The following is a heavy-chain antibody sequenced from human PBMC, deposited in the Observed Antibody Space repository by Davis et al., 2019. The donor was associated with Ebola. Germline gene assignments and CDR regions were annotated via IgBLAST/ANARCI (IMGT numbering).Heavy chain of an antibody. Sequence: SQTLSLTCAISGDTVSSHSAAWNWIRQSPSRGLEWLGRTYYRSKWFVDYASSVNSRITINADTSKNQFSLQLTSVTLEDTAVYYCARDPPSDQGYDYWGQGTLVTVSS. CDR1: GDTVSSHSAA. V-gene: IGHV6-1*01. CDR2: TYYRSKWFV. D-gene: IGHD3-22*01. CDR3: ARDPPSDQGYDY. J-gene: IGHJ4*02.